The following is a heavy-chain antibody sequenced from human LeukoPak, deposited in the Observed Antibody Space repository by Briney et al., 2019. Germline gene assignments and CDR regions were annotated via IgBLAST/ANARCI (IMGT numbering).Heavy chain of an antibody. V-gene: IGHV7-4-1*02. CDR2: ISTNTGNP. Sequence: ASVKVSCKSSGYTFTSYAMNWVRQAPGQGLEWMGWISTNTGNPTYAQGFTGRFVFSLDTSVSTAYLQISSLKAEDTAVYYCARDFGIDILTRDYYYYMDVWGKGTTVTVSS. D-gene: IGHD3-9*01. CDR1: GYTFTSYA. CDR3: ARDFGIDILTRDYYYYMDV. J-gene: IGHJ6*03.